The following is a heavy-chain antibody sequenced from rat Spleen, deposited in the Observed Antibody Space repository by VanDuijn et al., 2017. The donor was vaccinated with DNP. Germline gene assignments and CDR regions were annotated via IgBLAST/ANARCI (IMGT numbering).Heavy chain of an antibody. CDR3: ATQRYYDGSFLDAMDA. Sequence: EVQLVETGGGLVQPGRSLKLSCVASGFTFSSYWMYWVRQAPTKGLEWVAYMRYEGDNTYHGDSVKGRFTISRDNAKNTLYLQMNSLRSEDTATYYCATQRYYDGSFLDAMDAWGQGTSVTVSS. CDR1: GFTFSSYW. CDR2: MRYEGDNT. V-gene: IGHV5-58*01. J-gene: IGHJ4*01. D-gene: IGHD1-12*02.